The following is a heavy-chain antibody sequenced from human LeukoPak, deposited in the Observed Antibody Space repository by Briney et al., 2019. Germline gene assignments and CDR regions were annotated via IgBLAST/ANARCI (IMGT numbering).Heavy chain of an antibody. J-gene: IGHJ1*01. D-gene: IGHD2-2*01. CDR1: GFTVSTNY. V-gene: IGHV3-53*01. CDR3: AKEGYCSSTSCYLAEYFQH. CDR2: IYGGGST. Sequence: GGSLRLSCAASGFTVSTNYMCWLRQAPGKGLDWVSVIYGGGSTFYADSVKGRFTISRDNSKNTLYLQMNSLRAEDTAVYYCAKEGYCSSTSCYLAEYFQHWGQGTLVTVSS.